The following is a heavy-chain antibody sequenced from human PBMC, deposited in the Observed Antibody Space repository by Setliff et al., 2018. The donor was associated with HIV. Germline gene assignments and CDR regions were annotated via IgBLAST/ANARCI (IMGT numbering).Heavy chain of an antibody. D-gene: IGHD5-12*01. V-gene: IGHV4-38-2*01. CDR3: ARLYSPPRGFDS. CDR1: GYSISSGYY. J-gene: IGHJ4*02. CDR2: IYHSGST. Sequence: PSETLSLTCAVSGYSISSGYYWGWIRQPPGKGLEWIGSIYHSGSTYYNPSLKSRVTISVDTSKNQFSLRLRAVTAADTAIYYCARLYSPPRGFDSWGQGTLVTVS.